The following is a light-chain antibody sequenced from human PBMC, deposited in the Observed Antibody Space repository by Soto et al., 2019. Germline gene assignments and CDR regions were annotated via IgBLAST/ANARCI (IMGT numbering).Light chain of an antibody. Sequence: QSALTQPRSVSGSPGQSVTISCTGTSSDVGGYDFVSWYQQHPGKAPKLMISDVSKRPSGVPDRFSGSKSGNTASLTISGHQAEDEADYYCCSYAGDIEVFGAGTKVTVL. CDR2: DVS. CDR1: SSDVGGYDF. V-gene: IGLV2-11*01. J-gene: IGLJ2*01. CDR3: CSYAGDIEV.